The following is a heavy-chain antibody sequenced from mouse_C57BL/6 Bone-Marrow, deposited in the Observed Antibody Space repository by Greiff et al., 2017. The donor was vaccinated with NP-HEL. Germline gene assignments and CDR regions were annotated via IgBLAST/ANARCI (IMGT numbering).Heavy chain of an antibody. CDR3: ATNWDDYYFDY. V-gene: IGHV1-7*01. D-gene: IGHD4-1*01. Sequence: VQVVESGAELAKPGASVKLSCKASGYTFTSYWMHWVKQRPGQGLEWIGYINPSSGYTKYNQKFKDKATLTADKSSSTAYMQLSSLTYEDSAVYYCATNWDDYYFDYWGQGTTLTVSS. J-gene: IGHJ2*01. CDR1: GYTFTSYW. CDR2: INPSSGYT.